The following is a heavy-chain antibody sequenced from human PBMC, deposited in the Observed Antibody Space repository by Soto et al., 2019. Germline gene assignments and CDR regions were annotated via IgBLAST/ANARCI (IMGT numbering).Heavy chain of an antibody. CDR3: ARPSYALNWDFHYGMQV. J-gene: IGHJ6*02. D-gene: IGHD2-2*01. Sequence: SETLSLTCAVSGGSFSGYYWTWIRQIPGKGLEWIGEINQSGNTKYNPSLMSRVTMSVDTFRNQFSLKLRSVTAADTAVYYCARPSYALNWDFHYGMQVWGQGTSVTISS. CDR2: INQSGNT. V-gene: IGHV4-34*01. CDR1: GGSFSGYY.